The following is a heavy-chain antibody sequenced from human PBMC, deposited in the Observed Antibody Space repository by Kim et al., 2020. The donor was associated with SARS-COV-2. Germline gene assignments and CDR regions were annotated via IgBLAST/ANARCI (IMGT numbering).Heavy chain of an antibody. V-gene: IGHV4-59*01. CDR2: IYYSGST. Sequence: SETLSLTCTVSGDSISSYYWSWIRQPPGKGLEWIGYIYYSGSTNYNPSLKSRVTISVDTSKSQFSLKLTSVTAADTAVYYCARVGVKQQLAGWFDPWGQGTLVTVSS. CDR3: ARVGVKQQLAGWFDP. D-gene: IGHD6-13*01. CDR1: GDSISSYY. J-gene: IGHJ5*02.